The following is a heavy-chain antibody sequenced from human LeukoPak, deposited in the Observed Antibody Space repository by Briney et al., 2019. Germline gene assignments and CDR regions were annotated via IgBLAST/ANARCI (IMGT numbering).Heavy chain of an antibody. D-gene: IGHD2-21*01. J-gene: IGHJ4*02. CDR1: GFNFSDSR. V-gene: IGHV3-7*04. CDR2: INRDGTEK. CDR3: VRGDWYFES. Sequence: GGSLRLSCATSGFNFSDSRIRWVRQAPGKGLQWVANINRDGTEKHFLDSVEGRFTISRDNAKKSLYLLMNSLRPQDTAVYFCVRGDWYFESWGQGTLVTVSS.